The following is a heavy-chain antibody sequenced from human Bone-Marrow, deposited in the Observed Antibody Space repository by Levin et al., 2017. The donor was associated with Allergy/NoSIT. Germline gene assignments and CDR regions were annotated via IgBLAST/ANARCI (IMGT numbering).Heavy chain of an antibody. V-gene: IGHV3-30-3*01. CDR2: IFFDGSEK. Sequence: GGSLRLSCADSGFSFDRHSMHWVRQAPGKGLEWVANIFFDGSEKYYADSVKGLFTISRDNRKNTLYLQMDSLSPEDTAVYYCAREGPFDENMTFREANAFKRWGQGTMVTVSA. CDR3: AREGPFDENMTFREANAFKR. CDR1: GFSFDRHS. D-gene: IGHD3/OR15-3a*01. J-gene: IGHJ4*03.